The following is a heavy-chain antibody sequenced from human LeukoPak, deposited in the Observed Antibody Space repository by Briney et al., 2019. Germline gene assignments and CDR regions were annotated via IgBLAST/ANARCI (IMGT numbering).Heavy chain of an antibody. Sequence: GSLRLSCAASGFTFSSYSMNWVRQAPGKGLEWVSSISSSSSYIYYADSVKGRFTISRDNAKNSLYLQMNSLRAEDTAVYFCARVRCSGTSCYPNWFDPWGQGTLVTVS. CDR2: ISSSSSYI. J-gene: IGHJ5*02. D-gene: IGHD2-2*01. CDR1: GFTFSSYS. V-gene: IGHV3-21*04. CDR3: ARVRCSGTSCYPNWFDP.